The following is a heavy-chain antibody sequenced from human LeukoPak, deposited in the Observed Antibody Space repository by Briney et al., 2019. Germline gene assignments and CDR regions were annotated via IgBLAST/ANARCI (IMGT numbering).Heavy chain of an antibody. Sequence: SETLSLTCTVSGVSLRSFYWSWIGQPPAKGRDWIGYVYYSGSTNHKPPLKSRVTISVDTSKNQFSLKLSSVTAADTAVYYCARGGRSTMVRGVSISFDYWGQGTLVTVSS. CDR2: VYYSGST. J-gene: IGHJ4*02. V-gene: IGHV4-59*01. CDR3: ARGGRSTMVRGVSISFDY. D-gene: IGHD3-10*01. CDR1: GVSLRSFY.